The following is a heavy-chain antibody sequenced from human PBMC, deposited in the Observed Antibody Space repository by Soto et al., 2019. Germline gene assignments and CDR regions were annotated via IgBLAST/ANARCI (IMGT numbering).Heavy chain of an antibody. V-gene: IGHV4-34*01. CDR3: ARKEYYFDY. CDR2: INHSGST. J-gene: IGHJ4*02. D-gene: IGHD3-10*01. Sequence: SETLSLTCAVSGGSFSGYYWSWIRQPPGKGLEWIGEINHSGSTNYNPSLKSRVTMSVDTSKNQFSLRVSSLTAADTAVYYCARKEYYFDYWGQGILVTVSS. CDR1: GGSFSGYY.